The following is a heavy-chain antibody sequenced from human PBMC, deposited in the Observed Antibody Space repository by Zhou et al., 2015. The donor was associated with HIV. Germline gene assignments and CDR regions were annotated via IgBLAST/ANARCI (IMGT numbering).Heavy chain of an antibody. CDR1: GYTFISYG. V-gene: IGHV1-18*01. D-gene: IGHD1-7*01. CDR2: ISPYNGHT. Sequence: QAQLVQSGGEVKKPGASVKVSCKSFGYTFISYGISWVRQAPGQGPEWMGWISPYNGHTNYAQKLQGRVTLTTDTSTSTVYMELRRLRSDDTAVYYCVRDSRAGTVPFEPFDIWGQGTLVTVSS. CDR3: VRDSRAGTVPFEPFDI. J-gene: IGHJ3*02.